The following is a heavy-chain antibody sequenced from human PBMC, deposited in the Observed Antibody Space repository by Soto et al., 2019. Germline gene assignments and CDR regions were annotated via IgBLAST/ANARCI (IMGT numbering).Heavy chain of an antibody. CDR3: TEPRSSLKWPPFVP. D-gene: IGHD3-3*01. J-gene: IGHJ5*02. Sequence: QVKLVDSGGGVVQPGRSLRLSCRTSGFTFSSYGMHWVRQAPGKGPAWVASISNDGSKTDYADSVKDRFIVSSDNNKNKLFLQMNSLRGEDTAVYYCTEPRSSLKWPPFVPWGHGALVTFAS. CDR2: ISNDGSKT. CDR1: GFTFSSYG. V-gene: IGHV3-30*18.